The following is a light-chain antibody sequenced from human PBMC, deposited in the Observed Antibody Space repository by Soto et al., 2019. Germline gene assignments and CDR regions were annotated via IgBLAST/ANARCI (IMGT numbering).Light chain of an antibody. CDR3: QKYSSVPV. J-gene: IGKJ3*01. CDR1: QGIRNF. Sequence: DIQMTQSPTSLSASVGDRVTITCRASQGIRNFVAWYQQKPGKAPKLLIYAASTLQSGVPSRFSGSGSGTDFTPTSNSLQPEDVATYSCQKYSSVPVFGPGTKEEIK. CDR2: AAS. V-gene: IGKV1-27*01.